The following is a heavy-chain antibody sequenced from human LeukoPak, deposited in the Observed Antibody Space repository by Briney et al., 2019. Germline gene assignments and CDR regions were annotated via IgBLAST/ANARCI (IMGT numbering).Heavy chain of an antibody. CDR2: INHSGST. Sequence: SETLFLTCTVSGGSISSYYWSWIRQPPGKGLEWIGEINHSGSTNYNPSLKSRVTISVDTSKNQFSLKLSSVTAADTAVYYCARGRKRRLVVVAATRRFDWFDPWGQGTLVTVSS. CDR3: ARGRKRRLVVVAATRRFDWFDP. J-gene: IGHJ5*02. V-gene: IGHV4-34*01. CDR1: GGSISSYY. D-gene: IGHD2-15*01.